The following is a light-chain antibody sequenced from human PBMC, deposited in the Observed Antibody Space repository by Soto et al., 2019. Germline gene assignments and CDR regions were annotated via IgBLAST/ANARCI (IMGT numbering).Light chain of an antibody. CDR2: AAS. CDR3: QQSYSTPRT. Sequence: DIQMTQSPSSLSASVGDRVTITCRASQSIRNYLNWYQQKPGKAPKLLMYAASSLQSGVPSRFSGSGSGTDFTLTISSLQPEDFATYYCQQSYSTPRTFGPGTKGEIK. CDR1: QSIRNY. V-gene: IGKV1-39*01. J-gene: IGKJ1*01.